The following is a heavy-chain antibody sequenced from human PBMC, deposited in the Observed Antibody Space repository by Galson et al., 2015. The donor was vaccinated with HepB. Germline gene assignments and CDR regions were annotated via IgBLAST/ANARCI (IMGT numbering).Heavy chain of an antibody. CDR2: IYYSGST. CDR3: ARASGWLQLRPRYFDY. Sequence: TLSLTCPVSGGSISSYYWSWLRQPPGKGLRWIGYIYYSGSTNYNPPLKSRVTISVDTSKNQFSLKVSSVTAADTAVYYCARASGWLQLRPRYFDYWGQGTLVTVSS. V-gene: IGHV4-59*01. J-gene: IGHJ4*02. CDR1: GGSISSYY. D-gene: IGHD5-24*01.